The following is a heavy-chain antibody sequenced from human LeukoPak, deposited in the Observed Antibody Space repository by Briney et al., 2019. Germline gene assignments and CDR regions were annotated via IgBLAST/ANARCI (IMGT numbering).Heavy chain of an antibody. CDR3: ARDGQEYGGYIDY. Sequence: GGSLRLSCAASGFTFSNYGMHWVRQAPGKGLEWVSSISSSSSYIYYADSVKGRFTISRDNAKNSLYLQMNSLRAEDTAVYYCARDGQEYGGYIDYWGQGTLVTVSS. D-gene: IGHD2/OR15-2a*01. CDR2: ISSSSSYI. CDR1: GFTFSNYG. V-gene: IGHV3-21*01. J-gene: IGHJ4*02.